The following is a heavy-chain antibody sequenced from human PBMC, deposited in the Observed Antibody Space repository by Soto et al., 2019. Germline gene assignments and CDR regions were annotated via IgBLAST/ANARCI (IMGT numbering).Heavy chain of an antibody. CDR2: IYYSGST. D-gene: IGHD3-10*01. CDR1: GVSISSGGYY. J-gene: IGHJ4*02. V-gene: IGHV4-31*03. Sequence: SETLSLTCTVSGVSISSGGYYWSWIRQHPGKGLEWMGYIYYSGSTYYNPSLKSRVTISVDTSKNQFSLKLSSVTAADTAVYYCARGLHYYGSGSYPGWGQGTLVTVSS. CDR3: ARGLHYYGSGSYPG.